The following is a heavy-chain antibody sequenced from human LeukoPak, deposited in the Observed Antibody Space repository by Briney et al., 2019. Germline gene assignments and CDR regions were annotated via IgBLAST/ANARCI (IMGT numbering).Heavy chain of an antibody. CDR2: ISWNSGSI. D-gene: IGHD3-10*01. V-gene: IGHV3-9*01. J-gene: IGHJ4*02. CDR1: GFTFDDYA. Sequence: GGSLRLSCAASGFTFDDYAMHWVRQAPGKGLEWVSGISWNSGSIGYADSVKGRFTISRDNAKNSLYLQMNSLRAEDTALYYCAKDSAYYYDSGSYPFDYWGQGTLVTVSS. CDR3: AKDSAYYYDSGSYPFDY.